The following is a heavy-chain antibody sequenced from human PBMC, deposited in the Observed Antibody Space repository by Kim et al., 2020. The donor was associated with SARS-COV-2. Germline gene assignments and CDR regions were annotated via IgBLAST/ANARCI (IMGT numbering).Heavy chain of an antibody. CDR3: ATQGSSSWKHYFDF. CDR2: IYPGDSDS. CDR1: GYSFTSYW. Sequence: GESLKISCRGSGYSFTSYWIGWVRQMPGKGLEWMGIIYPGDSDSRYSPSFQGQVTISADKSISTAYLQLRSLKASDTAVYYCATQGSSSWKHYFDFWGQGTLVTVSS. V-gene: IGHV5-51*01. J-gene: IGHJ4*02. D-gene: IGHD6-13*01.